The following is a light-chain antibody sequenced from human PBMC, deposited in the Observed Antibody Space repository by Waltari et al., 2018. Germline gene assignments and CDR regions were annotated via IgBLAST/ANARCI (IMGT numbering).Light chain of an antibody. CDR1: SSDVGSYNL. CDR2: EVS. CDR3: CSNAGRTTVL. V-gene: IGLV2-23*02. Sequence: QSALTQPASVSGSPGQSITISCTGTSSDVGSYNLVSWYQQYPGKAPKLIIYEVSKWPSGLSNRFSGSKSGNTASLTISGLQAEDEADYYCCSNAGRTTVLFGGGTKVTVL. J-gene: IGLJ2*01.